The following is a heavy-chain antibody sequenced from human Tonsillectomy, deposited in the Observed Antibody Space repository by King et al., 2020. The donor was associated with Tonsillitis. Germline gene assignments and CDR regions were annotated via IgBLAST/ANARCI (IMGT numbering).Heavy chain of an antibody. D-gene: IGHD4-11*01. CDR1: GYTFTSYG. CDR2: IRVYNVNT. J-gene: IGHJ5*02. CDR3: ARDPGVTTNNWFDP. Sequence: QLVQSGAEVKKPGASVKVSCKASGYTFTSYGISWVRQAPGQGLEWVGWIRVYNVNTNYAQKCQGRVTLTTDTSTSTAYMELRSLRSDDTAVYYCARDPGVTTNNWFDPWGQGTLVTVSS. V-gene: IGHV1-18*01.